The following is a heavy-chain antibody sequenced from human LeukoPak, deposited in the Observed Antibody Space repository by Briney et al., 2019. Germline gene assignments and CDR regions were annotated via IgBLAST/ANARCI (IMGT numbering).Heavy chain of an antibody. CDR3: ARLGEGDY. CDR2: IYNSEST. Sequence: SETLSLTCTVSGGSVSSGSYYWNWIRQPPGKGLEWIGYIYNSESTNYNPSLKSRVTISVDSSKNQFSLKLTSVTAADTAMYYCARLGEGDYWGQGTLVTVSS. J-gene: IGHJ4*02. V-gene: IGHV4-61*01. CDR1: GGSVSSGSYY. D-gene: IGHD3-16*01.